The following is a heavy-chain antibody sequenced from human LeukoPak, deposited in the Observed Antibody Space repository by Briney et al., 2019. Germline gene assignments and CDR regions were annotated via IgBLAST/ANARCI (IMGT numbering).Heavy chain of an antibody. V-gene: IGHV3-23*01. CDR3: AKDQMLGGFDY. D-gene: IGHD2-15*01. J-gene: IGHJ4*02. Sequence: PGWSIRLSCAASGFTFSSYAMSWVRKAPGKGREWVSAISGSGGSTYYADSVKGRFTIYRDNSKNTLYLQMNSLRAEDTAVYYCAKDQMLGGFDYWGQGTLVTVSS. CDR2: ISGSGGST. CDR1: GFTFSSYA.